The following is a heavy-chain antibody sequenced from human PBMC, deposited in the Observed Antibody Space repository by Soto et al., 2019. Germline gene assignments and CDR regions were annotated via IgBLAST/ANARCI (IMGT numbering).Heavy chain of an antibody. Sequence: GGSLRLSCAASGFTFSSYGMHWVRQAPGKGLEWVAVIWYDGSNKYYADSVKGRFTISRDNSKNTLYLQMNSLRAEDTAVYYCARESITMVRGVGPFDYWGQGTLVTVSS. V-gene: IGHV3-33*01. CDR1: GFTFSSYG. CDR3: ARESITMVRGVGPFDY. CDR2: IWYDGSNK. D-gene: IGHD3-10*01. J-gene: IGHJ4*02.